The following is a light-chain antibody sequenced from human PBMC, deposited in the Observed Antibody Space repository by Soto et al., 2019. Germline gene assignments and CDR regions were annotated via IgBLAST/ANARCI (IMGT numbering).Light chain of an antibody. CDR2: EGS. V-gene: IGLV2-23*01. J-gene: IGLJ1*01. Sequence: ALTHPASVSGSPGQSITISCTGTSSDVGGYNLVSWYQQHPGKAPKVMIYEGSKRPSGVSNRFSGSKSGNTASLTISVLQAEDEADYYCCSSAGSSAYVFGTATKVTVL. CDR3: CSSAGSSAYV. CDR1: SSDVGGYNL.